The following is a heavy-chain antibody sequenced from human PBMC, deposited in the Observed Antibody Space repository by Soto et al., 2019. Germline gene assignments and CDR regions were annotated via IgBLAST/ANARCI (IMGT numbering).Heavy chain of an antibody. V-gene: IGHV1-18*01. CDR2: ISAYKGNT. D-gene: IGHD6-6*01. J-gene: IGHJ4*02. CDR1: GYTFTNYG. CDR3: ASRSRQLPYSFGD. Sequence: ASVKVSCRASGYTFTNYGISWARQAPGQGLEWMGWISAYKGNTNYAQKFQGRVTMTTDTSTSTAYMELRSLRSDDTAVYYWASRSRQLPYSFGDCGQGTLVTVSS.